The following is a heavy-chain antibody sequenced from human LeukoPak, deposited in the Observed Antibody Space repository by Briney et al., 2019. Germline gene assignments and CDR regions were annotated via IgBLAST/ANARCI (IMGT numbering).Heavy chain of an antibody. CDR1: GGSFSGYY. Sequence: SETLSLTCAVYGGSFSGYYWSWIRQPPGKGLEWIGEISHSGSTNYNPSLKSRVTISVDTSKNQFSLKLSSVTAADTAVYYCARLTYDYGDYALGYWGQGTLVTVSS. CDR3: ARLTYDYGDYALGY. D-gene: IGHD4-17*01. J-gene: IGHJ4*02. CDR2: ISHSGST. V-gene: IGHV4-34*01.